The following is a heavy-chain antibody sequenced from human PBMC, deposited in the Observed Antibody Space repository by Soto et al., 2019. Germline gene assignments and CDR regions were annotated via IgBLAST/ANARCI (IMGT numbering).Heavy chain of an antibody. CDR1: GGSFSGYY. V-gene: IGHV4-34*01. D-gene: IGHD4-4*01. Sequence: SETLSLTCAVYGGSFSGYYWRWIRQPPGKGLEWIGEINHSGSTNYNPSLKSRVTISVDTSKNQFSLKLSSVTAADTAVYYCASRGMTTENYYYYYMDVWGKGTTVT. J-gene: IGHJ6*03. CDR3: ASRGMTTENYYYYYMDV. CDR2: INHSGST.